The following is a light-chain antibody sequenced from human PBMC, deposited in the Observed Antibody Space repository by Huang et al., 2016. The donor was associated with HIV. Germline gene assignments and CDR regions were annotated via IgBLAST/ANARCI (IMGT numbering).Light chain of an antibody. CDR2: DAS. CDR1: QSVSSY. Sequence: EIVLTQSPATLSLSPGERATLSCRASQSVSSYLAWYQQKPCQAPRLLIYDASNRATGIPARCSGSGSGTDFTLTISSLEPEDFAVYYCQQRSNWPTFGPGTKVDIK. V-gene: IGKV3-11*01. J-gene: IGKJ3*01. CDR3: QQRSNWPT.